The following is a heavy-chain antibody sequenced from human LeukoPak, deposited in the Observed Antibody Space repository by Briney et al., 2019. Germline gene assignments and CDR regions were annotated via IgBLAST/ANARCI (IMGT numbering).Heavy chain of an antibody. CDR1: GDSISSTSW. J-gene: IGHJ3*02. CDR2: IYHSGTT. D-gene: IGHD3-22*01. CDR3: ATLVVVSATDI. Sequence: PSGTLSLTCAVSGDSISSTSWWSWVRQPPGKGLEWIGEIYHSGTTNYNPSLKSRVTISVDRSKNQFSLKLSFVTAADTAVYYCATLVVVSATDIWGQGTMVTVSS. V-gene: IGHV4-4*02.